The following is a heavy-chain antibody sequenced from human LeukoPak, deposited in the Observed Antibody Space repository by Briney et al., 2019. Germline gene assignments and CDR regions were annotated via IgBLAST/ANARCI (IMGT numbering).Heavy chain of an antibody. V-gene: IGHV5-51*01. CDR2: IYPGDSDT. Sequence: GESLKISCKGSGYSFTSYWIGWVRQMPGKGLERMGIIYPGDSDTRYSPSFQGQVTISADKSISTAYLQWSSLKASDTAMYYCARQSLAARPRPYYFDYWGQGTLVTVSS. CDR3: ARQSLAARPRPYYFDY. D-gene: IGHD6-6*01. J-gene: IGHJ4*02. CDR1: GYSFTSYW.